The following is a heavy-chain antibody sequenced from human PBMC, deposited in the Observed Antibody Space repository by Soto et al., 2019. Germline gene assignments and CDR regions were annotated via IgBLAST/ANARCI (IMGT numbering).Heavy chain of an antibody. CDR2: MSNDGSNK. D-gene: IGHD3-22*01. J-gene: IGHJ4*02. CDR1: GFTFSGYG. V-gene: IGHV3-30*18. Sequence: HPGGSLRLSCVASGFTFSGYGMHWVRQAPGKGLEWVAVMSNDGSNKYYADSVKGRFTISRDNSKNTLFLQMNSLRAEDTAIYYCAKGGSYYYDSSGYYANWGQGTLVTVSS. CDR3: AKGGSYYYDSSGYYAN.